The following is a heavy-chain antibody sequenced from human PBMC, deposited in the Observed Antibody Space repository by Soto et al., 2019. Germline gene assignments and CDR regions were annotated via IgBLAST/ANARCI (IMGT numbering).Heavy chain of an antibody. CDR3: ARDPRLYYDFWSGYYRTAYYYYMDV. V-gene: IGHV3-21*01. CDR2: ISSSSSYI. Sequence: SLRLSCAASGFTFSSYSMNWVRQAPGKGLEWVSSISSSSSYIYYADSVKGRFTISRDNAKNSLYLQMNSLRAEDTAVYYCARDPRLYYDFWSGYYRTAYYYYMDVWGKGTTVTVSS. CDR1: GFTFSSYS. D-gene: IGHD3-3*01. J-gene: IGHJ6*03.